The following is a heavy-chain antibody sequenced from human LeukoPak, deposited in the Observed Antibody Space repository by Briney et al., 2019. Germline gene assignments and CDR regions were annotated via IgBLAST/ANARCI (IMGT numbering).Heavy chain of an antibody. D-gene: IGHD2-15*01. CDR1: GFTFSSYS. Sequence: PGGSLRLSCAASGFTFSSYSMNWVRQAPGKGLEWVSSISSSSSYIYYADALKGRFTISRDNAKNSLYLQMNSLRAEDTAAYYCARVYCSGISCYSIDIWGQGTMVTVSS. CDR3: ARVYCSGISCYSIDI. V-gene: IGHV3-21*01. J-gene: IGHJ3*02. CDR2: ISSSSSYI.